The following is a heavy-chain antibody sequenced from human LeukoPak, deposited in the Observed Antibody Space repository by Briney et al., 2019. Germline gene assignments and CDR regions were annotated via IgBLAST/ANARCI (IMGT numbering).Heavy chain of an antibody. D-gene: IGHD3-10*01. CDR1: GGSISSYY. J-gene: IGHJ6*02. CDR2: IYTSGST. V-gene: IGHV4-4*07. Sequence: SETLSLTCTVSGGSISSYYWSWIRQPAGKGLEWIGRIYTSGSTNYNPSLKSRVTMSVDTSRNQFSLKLSSVTAADTAVYYCVLMVRDGYYGMDVWGQGTTVTVS. CDR3: VLMVRDGYYGMDV.